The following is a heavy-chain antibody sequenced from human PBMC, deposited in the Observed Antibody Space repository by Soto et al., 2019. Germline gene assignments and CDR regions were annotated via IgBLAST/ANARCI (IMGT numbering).Heavy chain of an antibody. J-gene: IGHJ6*02. CDR3: ARDSPGAYYYYGMDV. CDR1: GGSISSSNW. CDR2: VYHSGST. V-gene: IGHV4-4*02. Sequence: SETLSLTCAVSGGSISSSNWWSWVRQPPGKGLEWIGEVYHSGSTNYNPSLKSRVTISVDKSKNQFSLNLNSVNAADTAVYYCARDSPGAYYYYGMDVWGQGTTVTVSS. D-gene: IGHD3-10*01.